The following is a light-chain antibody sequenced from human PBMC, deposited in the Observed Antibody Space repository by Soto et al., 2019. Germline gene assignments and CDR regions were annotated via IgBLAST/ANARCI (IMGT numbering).Light chain of an antibody. CDR2: RAS. CDR1: QSVSSN. J-gene: IGKJ5*01. V-gene: IGKV3-15*01. Sequence: EIVMTQSPATLSVSPGERATLSCRASQSVSSNLAWYQQKPGQAPRLLIYRASTRATGVPATFSGRGSGTEFTLTISSLQSEDVSVYFCQHYNFWPHTFGQGTRLDIK. CDR3: QHYNFWPHT.